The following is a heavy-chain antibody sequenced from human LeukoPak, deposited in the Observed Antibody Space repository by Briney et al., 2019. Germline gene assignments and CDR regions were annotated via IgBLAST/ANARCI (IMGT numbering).Heavy chain of an antibody. CDR1: GFTFSTYA. CDR2: ITENGGST. J-gene: IGHJ4*02. CDR3: AKDQGDYSSGWSIFDY. D-gene: IGHD6-19*01. V-gene: IGHV3-23*01. Sequence: PGGSLRLSCAASGFTFSTYAMSWVRQAPGKGLECVSAITENGGSTYYADSVKGRFTISRDNSKNTLYLQMNSLRAEDTAVYYCAKDQGDYSSGWSIFDYWGQGSLVTVSS.